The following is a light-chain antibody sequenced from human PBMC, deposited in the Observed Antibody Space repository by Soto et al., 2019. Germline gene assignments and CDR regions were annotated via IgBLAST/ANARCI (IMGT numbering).Light chain of an antibody. CDR1: QSISSY. V-gene: IGKV1-39*01. CDR2: AAS. CDR3: QQSYTTPWT. Sequence: DIQMTQSPSSLSASVGDRVTITCRASQSISSYLNWYHQKPGKAPKLLIYAASSLQSGVPSRFSGSGSGTDFTLTISSLQPDDFATYYCQQSYTTPWTFGQGTKMEI. J-gene: IGKJ1*01.